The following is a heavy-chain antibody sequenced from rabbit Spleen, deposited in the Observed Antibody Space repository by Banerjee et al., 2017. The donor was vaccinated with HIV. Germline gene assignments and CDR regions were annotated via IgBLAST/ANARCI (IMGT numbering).Heavy chain of an antibody. CDR3: ARDSGSSFSSYGMDL. V-gene: IGHV1S40*01. CDR1: GVSFSFNSY. CDR2: IDTGSSGFT. J-gene: IGHJ6*01. D-gene: IGHD8-1*01. Sequence: QSLEESGGDLVKPGASLTLTCTASGVSFSFNSYMCWVRQAPGKGLEWIACIDTGSSGFTYFASWAKGRYTISKTSSTTVTLQVTSLTAADTATYFCARDSGSSFSSYGMDLWGQGTLVTVS.